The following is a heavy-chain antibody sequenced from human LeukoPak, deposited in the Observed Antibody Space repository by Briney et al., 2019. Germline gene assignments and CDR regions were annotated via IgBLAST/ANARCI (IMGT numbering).Heavy chain of an antibody. V-gene: IGHV1-46*01. D-gene: IGHD5-12*01. CDR3: AREFAYSGHAADC. CDR1: GYTFTSYY. J-gene: IGHJ4*02. CDR2: INPSGGST. Sequence: GASVKVSYKASGYTFTSYYMHWVRQAPGQGLEWMGIINPSGGSTSYAQKFQGRVTMTRDTSVSTAYMGLYRLTSDDTALYYCAREFAYSGHAADCWGQGTLVAVSS.